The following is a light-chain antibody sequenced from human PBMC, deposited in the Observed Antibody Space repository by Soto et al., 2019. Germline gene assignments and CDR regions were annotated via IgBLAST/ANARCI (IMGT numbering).Light chain of an antibody. J-gene: IGKJ5*01. CDR2: GAS. Sequence: EIVSTQSPGTLSLSPGERATLSCRASQSVSSSYLAWYQQKPGQAPRLLIYGASSRDTGIPDRFSGSGSGTDVTLTISRLETEDFEVYYCQQYGSPPITFGQGTRLEL. CDR1: QSVSSSY. CDR3: QQYGSPPIT. V-gene: IGKV3-20*01.